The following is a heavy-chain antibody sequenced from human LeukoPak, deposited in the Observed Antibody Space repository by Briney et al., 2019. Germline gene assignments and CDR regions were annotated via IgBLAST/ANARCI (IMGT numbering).Heavy chain of an antibody. V-gene: IGHV3-23*01. J-gene: IGHJ3*02. CDR3: AGSPTVDAAFDI. CDR2: ISGRGGST. Sequence: PGGSLRLSCAASGFTFSSYAMTWVRQAPGKGLEWVSVISGRGGSTYYADSVRGRFTVSRDNSRNTLALQMNSLRAEDTAVYYCAGSPTVDAAFDIWGQGTMVTVSS. D-gene: IGHD4-23*01. CDR1: GFTFSSYA.